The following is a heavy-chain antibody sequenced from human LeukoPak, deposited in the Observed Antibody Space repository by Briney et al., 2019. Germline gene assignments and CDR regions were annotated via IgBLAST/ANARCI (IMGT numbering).Heavy chain of an antibody. D-gene: IGHD5-18*01. CDR1: GYTFTGYY. Sequence: ASVKVSCKASGYTFTGYYMHWVRQAPGQGLEWMGWINPNSGVTIPARKFQGRFTVTRNHSIRTAYMELSRMRSDDTAVYYCARAPAMGVFDFDCWGQGTLVTVSS. J-gene: IGHJ4*02. CDR2: INPNSGVT. CDR3: ARAPAMGVFDFDC. V-gene: IGHV1-2*02.